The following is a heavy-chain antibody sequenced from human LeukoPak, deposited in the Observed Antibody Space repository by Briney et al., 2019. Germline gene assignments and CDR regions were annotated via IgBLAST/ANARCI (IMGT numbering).Heavy chain of an antibody. CDR1: GFTFSSYS. J-gene: IGHJ3*02. CDR3: ARDTPYSSSWYSHAFDI. CDR2: ISSSSSYI. Sequence: PGGSLRLSCAASGFTFSSYSMNWVRQAPGKGLEWVSSISSSSSYIYYADSVKGRFTISRDNAKNSLYLQMNSLRAEDTAVYYCARDTPYSSSWYSHAFDIWGQGTMVTVSS. V-gene: IGHV3-21*01. D-gene: IGHD6-13*01.